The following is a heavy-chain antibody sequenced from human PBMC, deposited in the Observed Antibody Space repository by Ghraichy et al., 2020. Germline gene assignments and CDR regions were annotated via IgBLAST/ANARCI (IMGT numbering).Heavy chain of an antibody. J-gene: IGHJ4*02. Sequence: GGSLRLSCAASGFTFSSYAMHWVRQAPGKGLEWVALISYDATNKYYTDSVKGRFTISRDNSKNTLYLQMNSLRAEDTAVYYCAKDRYSGHYPYDYWGQGTLVTVSS. D-gene: IGHD5-12*01. CDR2: ISYDATNK. V-gene: IGHV3-30*18. CDR1: GFTFSSYA. CDR3: AKDRYSGHYPYDY.